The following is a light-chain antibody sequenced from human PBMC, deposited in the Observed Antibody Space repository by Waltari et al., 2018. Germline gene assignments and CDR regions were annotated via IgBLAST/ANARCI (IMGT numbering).Light chain of an antibody. CDR1: TRVVTRGHF. J-gene: IGLJ3*02. CDR3: LLYYSGAWV. Sequence: QAVVTQEPSPTASPGGTVTLTCVSSTRVVTRGHFSYWFQQKPGQAPRSLIYDTSNKHSWTPARFSGSLLGGKAALTLSGAQPEDEADYYCLLYYSGAWVFGGGTKLTVL. CDR2: DTS. V-gene: IGLV7-46*01.